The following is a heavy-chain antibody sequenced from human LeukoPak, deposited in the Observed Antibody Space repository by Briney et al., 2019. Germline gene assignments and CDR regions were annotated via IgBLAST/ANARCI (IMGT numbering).Heavy chain of an antibody. J-gene: IGHJ3*02. V-gene: IGHV3-23*01. CDR2: VGASGGA. CDR3: AKEGYYNDSSGYDAFDI. CDR1: GFTFSSYG. D-gene: IGHD3-22*01. Sequence: GGSLRLSCAASGFTFSSYGMNWVRQAPGKGLEWVSGVGASGGAYYADSVKGRFTISRDKSKNTLYLQMNSLRAEDTAVYYCAKEGYYNDSSGYDAFDIWXXXTMVTVSS.